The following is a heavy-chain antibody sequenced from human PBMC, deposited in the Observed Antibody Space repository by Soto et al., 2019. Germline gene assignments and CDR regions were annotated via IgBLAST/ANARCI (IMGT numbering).Heavy chain of an antibody. CDR3: ASYIAARRDYFDY. CDR2: IYYSGST. V-gene: IGHV4-31*03. CDR1: GGSISSGGYY. Sequence: SETLSLTCTVSGGSISSGGYYWSWIRQHPGKGLEWIGYIYYSGSTYYNPSLKGRVTISVDTSKNQFSLKLSSVTAADTAVYYCASYIAARRDYFDYWGQGTLVTVSS. D-gene: IGHD6-6*01. J-gene: IGHJ4*02.